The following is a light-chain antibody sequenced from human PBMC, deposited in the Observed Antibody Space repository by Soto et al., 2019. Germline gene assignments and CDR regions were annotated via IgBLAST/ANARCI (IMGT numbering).Light chain of an antibody. CDR3: SSYTSSSTLV. Sequence: QSALTQPASVSGSPGQSITISCTGTSSDVGGYNYVSWYQQHPGKAPKRMIYDVSNRPSRVSNRFSGSKSGNTAALTISGLQAEDEAYYYCSSYTSSSTLVFGGGTKLTVL. CDR1: SSDVGGYNY. CDR2: DVS. V-gene: IGLV2-14*01. J-gene: IGLJ2*01.